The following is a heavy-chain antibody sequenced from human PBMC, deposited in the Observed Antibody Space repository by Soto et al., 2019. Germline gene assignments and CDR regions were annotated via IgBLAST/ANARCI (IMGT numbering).Heavy chain of an antibody. CDR2: IYYSGST. V-gene: IGHV4-59*01. CDR3: ARGVGNWFDP. CDR1: GGSISSYY. J-gene: IGHJ5*02. D-gene: IGHD3-16*01. Sequence: SETLSLTCTVSGGSISSYYWSWIRQPPGKGLEWIGYIYYSGSTNYNPSLKSRVTISVDTSKNQFSLKLSSVTAADTAVYYCARGVGNWFDPWGQGTLVTVS.